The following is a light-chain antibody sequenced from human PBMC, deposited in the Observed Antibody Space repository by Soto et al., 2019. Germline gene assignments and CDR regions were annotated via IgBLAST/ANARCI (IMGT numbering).Light chain of an antibody. J-gene: IGKJ2*01. V-gene: IGKV1-5*03. CDR1: QSINSW. CDR2: KAS. Sequence: DIQMTQSPSTLSASVGDRVTITCRASQSINSWLAWYQQKPGKAPKLLIYKASSLQSGVPSRFSGSGSGTEFTLTISSLQPDDFATYYCQQYNSYPYTFGQGTKLEIK. CDR3: QQYNSYPYT.